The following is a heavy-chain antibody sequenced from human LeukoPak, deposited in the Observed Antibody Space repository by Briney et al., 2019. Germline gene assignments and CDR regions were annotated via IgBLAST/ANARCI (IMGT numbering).Heavy chain of an antibody. Sequence: ASVKVSCKASGYTFTRNDINWVRQATGQGREGMGWMNPNTGNTGYAHKFQGRVTITRNTSISTVYMELSSLRSEDTAVYYCARGGGYYYDTSGYYYGWFDPWGQGNLVTVSS. CDR3: ARGGGYYYDTSGYYYGWFDP. D-gene: IGHD3-22*01. J-gene: IGHJ5*02. CDR1: GYTFTRND. CDR2: MNPNTGNT. V-gene: IGHV1-8*03.